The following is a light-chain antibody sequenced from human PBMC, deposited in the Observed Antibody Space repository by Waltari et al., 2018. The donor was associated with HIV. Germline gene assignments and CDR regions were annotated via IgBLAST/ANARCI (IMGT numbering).Light chain of an antibody. CDR2: GAS. Sequence: EIVLTQSPGTLSLSPGERATISCRASQTITTSYLAWYHQKPGQAPRLLIYGASSRATGIPDRFSGSGSGTDFTLTISRLEPEDFAVYYCQQSGTSITFGGGTKVEIK. V-gene: IGKV3-20*01. CDR3: QQSGTSIT. J-gene: IGKJ4*01. CDR1: QTITTSY.